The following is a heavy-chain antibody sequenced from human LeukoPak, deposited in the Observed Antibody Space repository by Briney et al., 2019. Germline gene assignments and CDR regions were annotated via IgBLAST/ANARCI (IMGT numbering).Heavy chain of an antibody. Sequence: SETLSLTCTVSGGSISSYYWSWIRQPPGKGLEWIGYIYYSGSTNYNPSLKSRVTISVDTSKNQFSLKLSSVTAADTAVYYCARAPLLRYFDWLLFGYFDYWGQGTLVTVSS. CDR1: GGSISSYY. CDR2: IYYSGST. D-gene: IGHD3-9*01. CDR3: ARAPLLRYFDWLLFGYFDY. V-gene: IGHV4-59*01. J-gene: IGHJ4*02.